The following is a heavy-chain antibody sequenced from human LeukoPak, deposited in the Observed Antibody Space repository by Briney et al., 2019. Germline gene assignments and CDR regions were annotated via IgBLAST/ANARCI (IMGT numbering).Heavy chain of an antibody. CDR1: GFTLSSYA. Sequence: GGSLRLSCAASGFTLSSYAMTWVRQAPGRGLEWVSSVDGGGGGTYYADSVKGRFTISRDNSKDTLYLQMNGLRAEDTAAYFCAKQSAGSAAWYSLHYDFWGQGTLVTVSS. V-gene: IGHV3-23*01. CDR2: VDGGGGGT. CDR3: AKQSAGSAAWYSLHYDF. J-gene: IGHJ4*02. D-gene: IGHD6-13*01.